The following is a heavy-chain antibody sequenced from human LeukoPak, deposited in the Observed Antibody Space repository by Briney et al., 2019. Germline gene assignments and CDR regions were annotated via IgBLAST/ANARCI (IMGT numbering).Heavy chain of an antibody. D-gene: IGHD3-9*01. CDR1: GDSIRNYH. V-gene: IGHV4-59*01. Sequence: PSETLSLTCSVSGDSIRNYHWTWIRHSPAKGLELNGYIHYNRNHYYNPSLETRVPMSVDTSRNQYSLMLNSVTAADTAMYFCARVPSDSFGWVCVDSWGQGSLVTVSS. CDR2: IHYNRNH. CDR3: ARVPSDSFGWVCVDS. J-gene: IGHJ4*02.